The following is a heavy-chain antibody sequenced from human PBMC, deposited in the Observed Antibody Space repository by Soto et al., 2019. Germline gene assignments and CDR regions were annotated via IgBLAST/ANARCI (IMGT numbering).Heavy chain of an antibody. V-gene: IGHV3-30-3*01. J-gene: IGHJ3*02. CDR2: ISYDGSNK. Sequence: QVQLVESGGGVVQPGRSLRLSCAASGFTFSSYAMHWVRQAPGKGLEWVAVISYDGSNKYYADSVKGRFTISRDNSKNTLYLQMNSLRAEDTAVYYCAREVIVVVTAPAVDIWGQGTMVTVSS. CDR1: GFTFSSYA. D-gene: IGHD2-21*02. CDR3: AREVIVVVTAPAVDI.